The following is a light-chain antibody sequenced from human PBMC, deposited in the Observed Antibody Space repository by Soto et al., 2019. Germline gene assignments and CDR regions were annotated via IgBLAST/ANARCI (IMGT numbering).Light chain of an antibody. J-gene: IGLJ1*01. Sequence: QSALTQPASVSGSPGQSITISCTGTSRYVGSYNLVSWYQQHPGNAPKLIIYEGTKRPSGVSYRFSGSKSGNTASLTISGLQEEDEGDYHRCSFAGISTYVCGTGTKVTVL. CDR2: EGT. V-gene: IGLV2-23*01. CDR3: CSFAGISTYV. CDR1: SRYVGSYNL.